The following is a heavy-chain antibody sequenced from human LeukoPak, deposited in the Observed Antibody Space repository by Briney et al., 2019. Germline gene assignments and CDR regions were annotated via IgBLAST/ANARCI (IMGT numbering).Heavy chain of an antibody. D-gene: IGHD6-13*01. CDR2: GST. J-gene: IGHJ5*02. V-gene: IGHV4-59*01. Sequence: SEALSLTCTVSGASISSYYWSWIRQPPGKGLEWVGGSTNYNPSLKSRVTISVDTSKNQFSLKLSSVTAADTAVYYCARDHKIFGQQLMYNWFDPWGQGTLVTVSS. CDR3: ARDHKIFGQQLMYNWFDP. CDR1: GASISSYY.